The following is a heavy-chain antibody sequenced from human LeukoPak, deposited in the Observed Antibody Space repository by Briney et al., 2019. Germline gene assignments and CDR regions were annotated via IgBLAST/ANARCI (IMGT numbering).Heavy chain of an antibody. D-gene: IGHD6-13*01. CDR2: ISYDGSNK. V-gene: IGHV3-30*18. CDR3: AKDRGSSSWYGYYYGMDV. J-gene: IGHJ6*02. CDR1: GFTFNSYG. Sequence: GGSLRLSCAASGFTFNSYGMHRVRQAPGKGLEWVAVISYDGSNKYYADSVKGRFTISRDNSKNTLYLQMNSLRAEDTAVYYCAKDRGSSSWYGYYYGMDVWGQGTTVTVSS.